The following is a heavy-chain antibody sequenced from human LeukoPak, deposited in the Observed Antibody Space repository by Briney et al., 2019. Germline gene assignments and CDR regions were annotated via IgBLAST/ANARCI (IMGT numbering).Heavy chain of an antibody. CDR3: ASTAMDNFDY. Sequence: SETLSLTCAVYGGSFSGYYWSWIRQPPGKGLEWIGEINHSGSTNYNPSLKSRVTISVDTSKNQFSLKLSSVTAADTAVYYCASTAMDNFDYWGQGTLVTVSS. CDR2: INHSGST. D-gene: IGHD5-18*01. CDR1: GGSFSGYY. J-gene: IGHJ4*02. V-gene: IGHV4-34*01.